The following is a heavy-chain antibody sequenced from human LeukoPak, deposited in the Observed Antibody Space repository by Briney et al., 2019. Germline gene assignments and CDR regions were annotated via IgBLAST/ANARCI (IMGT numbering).Heavy chain of an antibody. D-gene: IGHD5-18*01. CDR2: ISWNSGSI. Sequence: GGSLRLSCAASGFTFDDYAMHWVRQAPGKGLEWVSGISWNSGSIGYADSVKGRFTISRDNAKNSLYLQMNSLRAEDTAVYYCARVAQLWFGNDYWGQGTLVTVSS. CDR1: GFTFDDYA. V-gene: IGHV3-9*01. J-gene: IGHJ4*02. CDR3: ARVAQLWFGNDY.